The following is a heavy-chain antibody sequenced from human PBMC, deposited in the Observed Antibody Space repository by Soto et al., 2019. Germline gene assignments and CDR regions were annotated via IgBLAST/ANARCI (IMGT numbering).Heavy chain of an antibody. CDR1: GYTLTELS. CDR3: ATPPRGGYASYVDY. V-gene: IGHV1-24*01. Sequence: ASVKVSCKVSGYTLTELSMHWVRQAPGKGLEWMGGFDPEDGETIYAQKFQGRVTMTEDTSTDTAYMELSSLRSEDTAVYYCATPPRGGYASYVDYWGQGTLVTVSS. J-gene: IGHJ4*02. D-gene: IGHD5-12*01. CDR2: FDPEDGET.